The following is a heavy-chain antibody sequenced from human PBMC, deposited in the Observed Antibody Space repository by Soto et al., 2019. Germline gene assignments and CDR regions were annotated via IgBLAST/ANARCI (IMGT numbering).Heavy chain of an antibody. CDR2: ISARDT. CDR3: ARDTALPTSLRDDFFYFGMDV. Sequence: ASVKVSCKASGYIFASHGISWVRQAPGQGLEWMGWISARDTNYAQKFQDRVTMTTDTSTDTAYMELRSLRSDDTAVYFCARDTALPTSLRDDFFYFGMDVWRQGTTVTVSS. J-gene: IGHJ6*02. D-gene: IGHD3-3*01. V-gene: IGHV1-18*04. CDR1: GYIFASHG.